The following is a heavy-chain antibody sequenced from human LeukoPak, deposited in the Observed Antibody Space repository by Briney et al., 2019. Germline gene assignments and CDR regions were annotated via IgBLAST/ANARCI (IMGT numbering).Heavy chain of an antibody. CDR3: TRGSSIFAQGDT. CDR2: ISAFNYII. J-gene: IGHJ4*02. D-gene: IGHD3-16*01. V-gene: IGHV1-18*04. CDR1: GYTFTGYY. Sequence: ASVKVSCKASGYTFTGYYMHWVRQAPGQGLEWVGWISAFNYIIEYAQKFQGRVTMTQDTATSTAYMELRSLTSDDTAVFYCTRGSSIFAQGDTWGQGTLVSVSS.